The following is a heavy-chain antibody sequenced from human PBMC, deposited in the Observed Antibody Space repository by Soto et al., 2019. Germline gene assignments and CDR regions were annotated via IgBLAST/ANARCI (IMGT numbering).Heavy chain of an antibody. D-gene: IGHD6-6*01. V-gene: IGHV3-15*01. CDR2: IKSKTDGGTT. CDR3: TTKWRGGQLVYYYYYYYMDV. Sequence: GGSLRLSCAASGFTFSNAWMSWVRQAPGKGLEWVGRIKSKTDGGTTDYAAPVKGRFTISRDDSKNTLYLQMNSLKTEDTVVYYCTTKWRGGQLVYYYYYYYMDVWGKGTTVTVSS. J-gene: IGHJ6*03. CDR1: GFTFSNAW.